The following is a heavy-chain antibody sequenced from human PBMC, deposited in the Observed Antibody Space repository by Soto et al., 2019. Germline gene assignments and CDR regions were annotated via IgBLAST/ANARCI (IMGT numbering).Heavy chain of an antibody. V-gene: IGHV1-69*12. CDR1: GGTFSTAA. CDR3: AREQDRPQLGGNYYYIMDV. D-gene: IGHD3-3*02. CDR2: IMPIFRTA. J-gene: IGHJ6*02. Sequence: QVQVEQSGAEVKKPGSSVKVSCKASGGTFSTAAISWVRQAPGQGLEWMGGIMPIFRTADYAQKFQGRVTITADESTSTAYLELRSLSSEHTAIYYCAREQDRPQLGGNYYYIMDVWGQGTTVTVSS.